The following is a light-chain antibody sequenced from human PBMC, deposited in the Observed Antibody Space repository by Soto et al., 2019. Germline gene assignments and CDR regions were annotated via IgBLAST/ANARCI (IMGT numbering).Light chain of an antibody. CDR1: SSNIGSNT. V-gene: IGLV1-44*01. Sequence: QSVLTPPPSASGTPGQRVTIYCSGSSSNIGSNTVNWYQQLPGTAPKLLIYSNNQRPSGGPDRFSGSKSGTSASLAISGLQSEDEADYYCTAFDYSLKAVVFGGGTQLTVL. CDR3: TAFDYSLKAVV. J-gene: IGLJ2*01. CDR2: SNN.